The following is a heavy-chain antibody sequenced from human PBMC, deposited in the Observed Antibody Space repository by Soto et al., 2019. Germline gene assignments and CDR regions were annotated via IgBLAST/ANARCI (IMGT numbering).Heavy chain of an antibody. J-gene: IGHJ5*02. CDR2: ISYDGSNK. CDR3: AKDQGIAAAGYNWFNP. CDR1: GFTFSSYG. D-gene: IGHD6-13*01. Sequence: QVQLVESGGGVVQPGRSLRLSCAASGFTFSSYGMHWVRQAPGKGLEWVAVISYDGSNKYYADSVKGRFTISRDNSKNTLYLQMNSLRAEVTAVYYCAKDQGIAAAGYNWFNPWGQGTLVTVSS. V-gene: IGHV3-30*18.